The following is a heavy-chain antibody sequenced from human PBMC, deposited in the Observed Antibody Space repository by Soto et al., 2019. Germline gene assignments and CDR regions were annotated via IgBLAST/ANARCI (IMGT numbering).Heavy chain of an antibody. CDR1: GYTFTSYG. CDR2: ISAYNGNT. V-gene: IGHV1-18*04. CDR3: ASTPQESYGIGIKGWFDP. D-gene: IGHD5-18*01. J-gene: IGHJ5*02. Sequence: QVQLVQSGAEVKKPGASVKVSCKASGYTFTSYGISWVRQAPGQGLEWMGWISAYNGNTNYAQKLHGRVTMTTDTSTSTAYMELRSLRSDDTAVYYCASTPQESYGIGIKGWFDPWGQGTLVTVSS.